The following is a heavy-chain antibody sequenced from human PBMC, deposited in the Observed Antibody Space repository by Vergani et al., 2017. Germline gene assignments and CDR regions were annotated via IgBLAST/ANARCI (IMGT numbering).Heavy chain of an antibody. Sequence: QVQLVQSGAEVRKPGASVKVSCKASGYTFTGYYMHWVRQAPGQGLEWMGWINPNSGGTNYAQKFQGRVTMTRDTSISTAYMELSRLRSDDTAVYYCARSDSSGYYYYYYYMDVWGKGTTVTVSS. CDR2: INPNSGGT. D-gene: IGHD3-22*01. CDR1: GYTFTGYY. J-gene: IGHJ6*03. V-gene: IGHV1-2*02. CDR3: ARSDSSGYYYYYYYMDV.